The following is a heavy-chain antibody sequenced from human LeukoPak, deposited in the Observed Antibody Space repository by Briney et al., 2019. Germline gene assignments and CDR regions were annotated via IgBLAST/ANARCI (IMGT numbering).Heavy chain of an antibody. D-gene: IGHD3-3*01. J-gene: IGHJ4*02. V-gene: IGHV3-23*01. Sequence: GGCLRLSCAASGFTFSSYAMSWVRQAPGKGLEWVSGISGSDGRTYYADSVRGRFTISRDNSKNTLYLQMNSLRVEDTAVYYCAKNRDPQLERGSDYWGQGTLVTVSS. CDR3: AKNRDPQLERGSDY. CDR2: ISGSDGRT. CDR1: GFTFSSYA.